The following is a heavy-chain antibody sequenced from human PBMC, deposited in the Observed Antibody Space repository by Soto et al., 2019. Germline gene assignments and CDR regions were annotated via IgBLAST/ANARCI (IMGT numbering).Heavy chain of an antibody. V-gene: IGHV1-69*02. CDR3: ASADSGDQTYFDY. Sequence: QVQLVQSGAEVKKPGSSVKVSCKASGGTFSSYTISWVRQAPGQGLEWMGRIIPILGIANYAQKFQGRVTITADKSTSTAYMELSSLRSEDTAVYYCASADSGDQTYFDYWGQGTLVTVSS. J-gene: IGHJ4*02. CDR1: GGTFSSYT. D-gene: IGHD4-17*01. CDR2: IIPILGIA.